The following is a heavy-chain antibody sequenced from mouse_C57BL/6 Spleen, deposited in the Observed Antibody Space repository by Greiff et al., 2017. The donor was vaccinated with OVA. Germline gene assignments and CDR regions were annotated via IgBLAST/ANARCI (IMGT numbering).Heavy chain of an antibody. CDR1: GYTFTSYW. CDR2: IDPSDSYT. V-gene: IGHV1-50*01. J-gene: IGHJ3*01. D-gene: IGHD1-1*01. Sequence: QVQLQQSGAELVKPGASVKLSCKASGYTFTSYWMQWVKQRPGQGLEWIGEIDPSDSYTNYNQKFKGKATLTVDTSSSTAYMQLSSLTSEDSAVYYCARLDYYGSSYPFAYWGQGTLVTVSA. CDR3: ARLDYYGSSYPFAY.